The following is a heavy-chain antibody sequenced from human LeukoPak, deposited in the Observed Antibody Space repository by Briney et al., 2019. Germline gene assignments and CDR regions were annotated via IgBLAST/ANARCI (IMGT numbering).Heavy chain of an antibody. CDR3: AREYGDHLFDY. D-gene: IGHD4-17*01. CDR2: IYTSGST. V-gene: IGHV4-61*02. Sequence: PSQTLSLTCTVSGGSISSGSYYWSWIRQPAGKGLEWIGRIYTSGSTNYNPSLKSRVTISVDTSKNHFSLRLSSVTAADTAVYYCAREYGDHLFDYWGQGTLVTVSS. J-gene: IGHJ4*02. CDR1: GGSISSGSYY.